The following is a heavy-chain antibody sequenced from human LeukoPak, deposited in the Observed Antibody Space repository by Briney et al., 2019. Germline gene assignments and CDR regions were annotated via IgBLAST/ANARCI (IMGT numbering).Heavy chain of an antibody. J-gene: IGHJ3*01. CDR1: GFIFGDHP. V-gene: IGHV3-72*01. D-gene: IGHD3-3*01. Sequence: GGSLRLSCATSGFIFGDHPLDWVRQAPGKGLGWVGRSRRKNRNYATEYAASVKGRFSIWRDESDRSMFLQLNSLKTDDTAVYYCARDGSGRGESALDVWGQGTKVTVSS. CDR3: ARDGSGRGESALDV. CDR2: SRRKNRNYAT.